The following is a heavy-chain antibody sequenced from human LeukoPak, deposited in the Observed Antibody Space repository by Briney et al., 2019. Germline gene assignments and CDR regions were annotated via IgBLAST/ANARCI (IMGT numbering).Heavy chain of an antibody. V-gene: IGHV3-7*05. D-gene: IGHD3-16*01. CDR2: IKQDGSKR. CDR1: GFTFSSYW. J-gene: IGHJ3*02. Sequence: PAGSLRLYCAASGFTFSSYWMSWVRQAPGKGLEWVANIKQDGSKRYYMNSVKSRFTISRDNAKNSLYLQMNSLRAEDTAVYYCARGCLPRGLDAFDIWGQGTMVTVSS. CDR3: ARGCLPRGLDAFDI.